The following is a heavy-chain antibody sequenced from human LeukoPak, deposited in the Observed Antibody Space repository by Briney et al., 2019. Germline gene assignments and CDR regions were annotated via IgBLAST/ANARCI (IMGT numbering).Heavy chain of an antibody. CDR3: AIDGRRFDSSGYQYYFDY. J-gene: IGHJ4*02. CDR2: ISYDGSNK. CDR1: GFTFSSYA. Sequence: GGSLRLSCAAPGFTFSSYAMHWVRQAPGKGLEWVAVISYDGSNKYYADSVKGRFTISRDNSKNTLYLQMNSLRAEDAAVYYCAIDGRRFDSSGYQYYFDYWGQGTLVTVSS. V-gene: IGHV3-30-3*01. D-gene: IGHD3-22*01.